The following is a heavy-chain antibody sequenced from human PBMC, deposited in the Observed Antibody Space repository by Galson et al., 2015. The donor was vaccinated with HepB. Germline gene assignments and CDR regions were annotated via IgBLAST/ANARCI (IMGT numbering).Heavy chain of an antibody. D-gene: IGHD3-10*01. CDR3: ARDQGVTMVRGGGFYMDV. CDR2: IWYDGSNK. V-gene: IGHV3-33*01. J-gene: IGHJ6*03. CDR1: GFTFSSYG. Sequence: SLRLSCAASGFTFSSYGMHWVRQAPGKGLEWVAVIWYDGSNKYYADSVKGRFTISRDNSKNTLYLQMNSLRAEDTAVYYCARDQGVTMVRGGGFYMDVWGKRTTFTVS.